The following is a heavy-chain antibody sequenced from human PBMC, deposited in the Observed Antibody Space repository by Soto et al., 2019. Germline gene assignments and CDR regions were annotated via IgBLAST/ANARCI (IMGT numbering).Heavy chain of an antibody. CDR1: GDFLSAYY. D-gene: IGHD3-9*01. V-gene: IGHV4-59*12. CDR3: ARDFDAANAFEI. Sequence: SETLSLTCTVSGDFLSAYYWSWIRQPPGKGLEWVGYFYHSGTTNYNPSLKSRVTISVDRSNNLFSLSLTSVTAADTAVYYCARDFDAANAFEIWGQGTMVTVSS. CDR2: FYHSGTT. J-gene: IGHJ3*02.